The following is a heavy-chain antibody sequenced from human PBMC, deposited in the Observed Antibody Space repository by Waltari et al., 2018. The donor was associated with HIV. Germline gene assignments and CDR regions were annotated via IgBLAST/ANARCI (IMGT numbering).Heavy chain of an antibody. CDR2: IYYSGST. D-gene: IGHD1-20*01. Sequence: QVQLQESGPGLVKPSETLSLTCTVSGGSISSYYWSWIRQPPGEGLEWIGYIYYSGSTNYNPSLYGRVTISVDTSKNQFSLKLCSVTAADTSVYYCAGRSITGTDRRGWFDPWGQGTLVTVSS. CDR3: AGRSITGTDRRGWFDP. CDR1: GGSISSYY. V-gene: IGHV4-59*08. J-gene: IGHJ5*02.